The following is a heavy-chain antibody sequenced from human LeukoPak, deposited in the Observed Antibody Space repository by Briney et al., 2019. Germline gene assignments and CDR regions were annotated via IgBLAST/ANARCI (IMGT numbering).Heavy chain of an antibody. Sequence: GRSLRLSCAASGFTFDHYSMPWVRRAPGKGLEWVAGITWNSDSVGYGDSVKGRFTISRDNAKNSLYLQMNSLRPEDTAFYYCAKDWMVRGVTTGTLDYWGQGTLVTVSS. CDR3: AKDWMVRGVTTGTLDY. V-gene: IGHV3-9*01. J-gene: IGHJ4*02. CDR1: GFTFDHYS. CDR2: ITWNSDSV. D-gene: IGHD3-10*01.